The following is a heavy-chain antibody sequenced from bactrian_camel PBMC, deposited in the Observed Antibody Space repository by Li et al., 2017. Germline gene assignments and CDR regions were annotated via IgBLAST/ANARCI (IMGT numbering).Heavy chain of an antibody. V-gene: IGHV3S55*01. Sequence: HVQLVESGGGSVEAGGSLTLSCVASGFDYNSYCMGWFRQVPGEDREGIAAIGSDGNTIYPSSMKGRFTISKDNTKNTLLLQMTSLKPEDTGMYYCAAETAMCYSDYVWDSGFRLWGQGTQVTVS. CDR3: AAETAMCYSDYVWDSGFRL. J-gene: IGHJ4*01. CDR2: IGSDGNT. D-gene: IGHD4*01. CDR1: GFDYNSYC.